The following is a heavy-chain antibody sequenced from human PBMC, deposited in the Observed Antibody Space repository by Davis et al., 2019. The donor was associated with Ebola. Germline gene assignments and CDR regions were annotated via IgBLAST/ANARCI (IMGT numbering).Heavy chain of an antibody. D-gene: IGHD5-12*01. J-gene: IGHJ4*02. CDR3: ARGWLRSGFDY. Sequence: HSQTLSLTCAISGDSVSTAGWNWIRQSPSRGLEWLGRTYYNSKWYNDYAVSVRSRIIINPDTSKNQFSLQLKSVTPEDTAVYYCARGWLRSGFDYWGQGAPVTVSS. CDR1: GDSVSTAG. V-gene: IGHV6-1*01. CDR2: TYYNSKWYN.